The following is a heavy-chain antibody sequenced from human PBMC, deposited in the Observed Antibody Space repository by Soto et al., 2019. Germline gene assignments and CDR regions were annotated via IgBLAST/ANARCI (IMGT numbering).Heavy chain of an antibody. V-gene: IGHV1-46*01. J-gene: IGHJ6*02. D-gene: IGHD4-4*01. CDR2: INPSGGST. CDR1: GYTFTSYY. CDR3: ASRNDYSNLAYYYYGMDV. Sequence: ASVKVSCKASGYTFTSYYMHWVRQAPGQGLEWMGIINPSGGSTSYAQKFQGRVTMTRDTSTSTVYMGLSSLRSEDTAVYYFASRNDYSNLAYYYYGMDVWGQGTTVTVSS.